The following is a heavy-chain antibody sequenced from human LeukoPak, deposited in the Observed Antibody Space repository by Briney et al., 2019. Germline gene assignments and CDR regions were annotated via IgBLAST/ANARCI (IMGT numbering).Heavy chain of an antibody. D-gene: IGHD5-18*01. CDR1: GFTVSSTY. J-gene: IGHJ4*02. Sequence: SGGSLRLSCAASGFTVSSTYMTWVREAPGKGLEWVSSISSSSSYIYYADSVKGRFTISRDNAKNSLYLQMNSLRAEDTAVYYCARDRGYSYGFDYWGQGTLVTVSS. V-gene: IGHV3-21*01. CDR2: ISSSSSYI. CDR3: ARDRGYSYGFDY.